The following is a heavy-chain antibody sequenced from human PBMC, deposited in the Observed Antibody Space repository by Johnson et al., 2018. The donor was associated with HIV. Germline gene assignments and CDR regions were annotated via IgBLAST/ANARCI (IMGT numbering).Heavy chain of an antibody. CDR1: GFTFDDYA. J-gene: IGHJ3*02. V-gene: IGHV3-72*01. CDR2: SRNKANTYTT. D-gene: IGHD2-21*01. Sequence: VQLVESGGGLVQPGRSLRLSCAASGFTFDDYAIHWVRQPPGKGLEWVGRSRNKANTYTTEYAVSVKGRFTISRDDSKNSLYLQMNSLKTEDTAVYYCARDGYSGGFDIWGQGTMVTVSS. CDR3: ARDGYSGGFDI.